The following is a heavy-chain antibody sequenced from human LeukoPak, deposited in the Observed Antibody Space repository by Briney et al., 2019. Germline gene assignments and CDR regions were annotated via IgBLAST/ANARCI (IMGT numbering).Heavy chain of an antibody. CDR3: ARDPTGGIGSGQTRYYYYGMDV. CDR2: ISYDGSNK. D-gene: IGHD2-15*01. Sequence: GRSLRLSCAASGFTFSSYAMHWVRQAPGRGLEWVAVISYDGSNKYYADSVKGRFTISRDKSKNTLYLQMNSLRAEDTAVYYCARDPTGGIGSGQTRYYYYGMDVWGQGTTVTVSS. V-gene: IGHV3-30-3*01. J-gene: IGHJ6*02. CDR1: GFTFSSYA.